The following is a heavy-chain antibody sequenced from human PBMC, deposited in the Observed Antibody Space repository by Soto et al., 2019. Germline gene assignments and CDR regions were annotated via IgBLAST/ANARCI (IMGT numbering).Heavy chain of an antibody. J-gene: IGHJ3*02. V-gene: IGHV1-69*01. Sequence: QVQLVQSGAEVKKPGSSVKVSCKASGGTFSSYAISWVRQAPGQGLEWMGGIIPIFGTANYAQKFQGRVTITADESTSTAYMELSSLRSEDTAVYYCARGGDIVVVVAASRGYAFDIWGQGKMVTVSS. CDR2: IIPIFGTA. D-gene: IGHD2-15*01. CDR1: GGTFSSYA. CDR3: ARGGDIVVVVAASRGYAFDI.